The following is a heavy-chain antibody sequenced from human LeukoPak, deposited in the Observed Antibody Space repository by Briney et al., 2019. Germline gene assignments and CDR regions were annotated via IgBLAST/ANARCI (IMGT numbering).Heavy chain of an antibody. D-gene: IGHD5-18*01. CDR2: IYPGDSDT. CDR1: GYSFTTYW. Sequence: GESLKISCKGSGYSFTTYWIGWVRQMPGKGLEWMGIIYPGDSDTRYSPSFQGQVTISADKSISTAYLQWSSLKASDTAMYYCARLGYSYGTDDAFDIWGQGTMVTVSS. V-gene: IGHV5-51*01. CDR3: ARLGYSYGTDDAFDI. J-gene: IGHJ3*02.